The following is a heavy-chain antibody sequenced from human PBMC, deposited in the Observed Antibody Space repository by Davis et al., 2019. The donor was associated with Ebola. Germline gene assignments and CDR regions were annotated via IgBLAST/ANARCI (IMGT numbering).Heavy chain of an antibody. CDR2: ISAYNGNT. CDR3: ARAVTMVLPSGWFDP. D-gene: IGHD3-10*01. V-gene: IGHV1-18*01. Sequence: AASVKVSCKASGYTFTRYGISWVRQAPGQGLEWMGWISAYNGNTNYAQNLQGRVTMTTDTSTSTVYMEVRSLRYDDTAVYYCARAVTMVLPSGWFDPWGQGTLVTVSS. J-gene: IGHJ5*02. CDR1: GYTFTRYG.